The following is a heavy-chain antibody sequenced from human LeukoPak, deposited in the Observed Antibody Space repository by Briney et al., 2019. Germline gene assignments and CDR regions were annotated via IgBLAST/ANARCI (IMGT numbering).Heavy chain of an antibody. J-gene: IGHJ4*02. CDR1: GFTFSSYW. CDR2: IKQDGSEK. Sequence: GGSLRLFCAASGFTFSSYWMSWVRQAPGKGLEWVANIKQDGSEKYYVDSVKGRFTISRDNAKNSLYLQMNSLRAEDTAVYYCARDSVFGYYDSSGYYSPFDYWGQGTLVTVSS. D-gene: IGHD3-22*01. CDR3: ARDSVFGYYDSSGYYSPFDY. V-gene: IGHV3-7*01.